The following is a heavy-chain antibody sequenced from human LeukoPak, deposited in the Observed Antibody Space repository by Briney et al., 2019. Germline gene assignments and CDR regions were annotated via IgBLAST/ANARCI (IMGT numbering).Heavy chain of an antibody. CDR2: INHSGST. D-gene: IGHD2-2*01. Sequence: KPSETLSLTCAVYGGSFSGYYWSWLRQPPGKGLEWIGEINHSGSTNYNPSLKSRFTISVDTSKNQFSLKLSSVTAADTAVYYCARDSCSSTSCSSRAYYFDYWGQGTLVTVSS. J-gene: IGHJ4*02. V-gene: IGHV4-34*01. CDR3: ARDSCSSTSCSSRAYYFDY. CDR1: GGSFSGYY.